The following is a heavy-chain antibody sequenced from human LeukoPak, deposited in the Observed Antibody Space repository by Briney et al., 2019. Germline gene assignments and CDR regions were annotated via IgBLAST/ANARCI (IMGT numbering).Heavy chain of an antibody. D-gene: IGHD4-17*01. CDR2: IYYSGST. Sequence: PSETLSLTCTVSGGSVSSGSYYWSWIRQPPGKGLEWIGHIYYSGSTNYNPSLKSRVTISVDTSKNQFSLNLRSVTAADTAVYYCARGGEPGLADWGQGTLVTVSS. J-gene: IGHJ4*02. V-gene: IGHV4-61*01. CDR1: GGSVSSGSYY. CDR3: ARGGEPGLAD.